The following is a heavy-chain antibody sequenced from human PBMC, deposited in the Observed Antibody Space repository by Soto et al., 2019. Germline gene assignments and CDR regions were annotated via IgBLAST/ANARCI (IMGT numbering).Heavy chain of an antibody. J-gene: IGHJ4*02. CDR2: IIPILGIA. V-gene: IGHV1-69*02. Sequence: SVKVSCKASGGTFSSYTISWVRQAPGQGLEWMGRIIPILGIANYAQKFQGRVTITADKSTSTAYMELSSLRSEDTAVYYCAIALFRFGESQLYYFDYWGQAPLVTVSS. CDR1: GGTFSSYT. D-gene: IGHD3-10*01. CDR3: AIALFRFGESQLYYFDY.